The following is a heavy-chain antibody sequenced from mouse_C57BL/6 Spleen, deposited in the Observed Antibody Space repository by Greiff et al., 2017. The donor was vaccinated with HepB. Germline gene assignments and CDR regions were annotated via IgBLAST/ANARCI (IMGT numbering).Heavy chain of an antibody. CDR3: ARGDYYGSSNYWYFDV. D-gene: IGHD1-1*01. CDR1: GYTFTSYW. V-gene: IGHV1-50*01. J-gene: IGHJ1*03. CDR2: IDPSDSYT. Sequence: QVQLQQPGAELVKPGASVKLSCKASGYTFTSYWMQWVKQRPGQGLEWIGEIDPSDSYTNYNQKFKGKATLTVDTSSSTAYMQPSSLTSEDSAVYYCARGDYYGSSNYWYFDVWGTGTTVTVSS.